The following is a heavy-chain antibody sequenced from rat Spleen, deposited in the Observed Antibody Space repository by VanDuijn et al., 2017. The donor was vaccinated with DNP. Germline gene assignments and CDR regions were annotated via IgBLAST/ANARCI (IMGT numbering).Heavy chain of an antibody. CDR3: ARLGPGITADVMDA. Sequence: EVQMVESGGGLVQPGRSLKLSCAASGFTFNNYYMAWVRQAPKKGLEWVASISTGGGNTYYRDSVKGRFTISRDNAKSTLYLQMDSLRSEDTATYYCARLGPGITADVMDAWGQGASVTISS. CDR1: GFTFNNYY. V-gene: IGHV5S23*01. J-gene: IGHJ4*01. CDR2: ISTGGGNT. D-gene: IGHD1-4*01.